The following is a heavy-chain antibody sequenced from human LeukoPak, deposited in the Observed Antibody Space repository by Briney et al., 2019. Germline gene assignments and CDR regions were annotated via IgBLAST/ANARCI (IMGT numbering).Heavy chain of an antibody. Sequence: SGGSLRLSCAASGFTFSSYSMNWVRQAPGKGLEWVSYISSSSSTIYYADSVKGRFTISRDNAKNSLYLQMNSLRAEDTAAYYCARDPTSSIAARRGDPHDAFDIWGQGTMVTVSS. CDR2: ISSSSSTI. D-gene: IGHD6-6*01. J-gene: IGHJ3*02. CDR3: ARDPTSSIAARRGDPHDAFDI. V-gene: IGHV3-48*01. CDR1: GFTFSSYS.